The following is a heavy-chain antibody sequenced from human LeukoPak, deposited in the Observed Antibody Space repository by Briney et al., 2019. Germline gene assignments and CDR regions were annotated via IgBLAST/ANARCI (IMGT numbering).Heavy chain of an antibody. Sequence: PGGSLRLSCAASGFTFSNYAMSWARQAPGKGLEWVSAISGSGGSTYYADSVKGRFTISRDNAKNSLHLQMNSLRAEDTAVYYCVLRGAVAAADFWGQGTLVTVSS. CDR2: ISGSGGST. CDR1: GFTFSNYA. D-gene: IGHD6-19*01. CDR3: VLRGAVAAADF. V-gene: IGHV3-23*01. J-gene: IGHJ4*02.